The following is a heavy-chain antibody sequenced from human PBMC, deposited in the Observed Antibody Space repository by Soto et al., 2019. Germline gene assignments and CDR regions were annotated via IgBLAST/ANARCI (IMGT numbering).Heavy chain of an antibody. CDR2: LTPGGTS. CDR1: GFSFSDYS. CDR3: AKRATTVPTPGNFFDS. Sequence: EVQLLESGVGLVQPGGSLRLSCAASGFSFSDYSMTWVRQTPGRGLEWVSTLTPGGTSFYADSVKGRFTISTDNSKNTVSLQMHSLRAADTALYYCAKRATTVPTPGNFFDSWGQGTLVTVSS. J-gene: IGHJ4*02. D-gene: IGHD1-1*01. V-gene: IGHV3-23*01.